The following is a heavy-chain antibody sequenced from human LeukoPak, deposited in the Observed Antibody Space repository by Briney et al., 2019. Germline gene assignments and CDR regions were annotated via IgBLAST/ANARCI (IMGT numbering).Heavy chain of an antibody. CDR3: ARVLGVVIGGEDAFDI. D-gene: IGHD2-21*01. J-gene: IGHJ3*02. CDR2: IYHSGST. V-gene: IGHV4-38-2*02. Sequence: SETLSLTCTVSGYSISSGYYWGWIRQPPGKGLEWIGSIYHSGSTYYNPSLKSRVTISVGTSKNQFSLKLSSVTAADTAVYYCARVLGVVIGGEDAFDIWGQGTMVTVSS. CDR1: GYSISSGYY.